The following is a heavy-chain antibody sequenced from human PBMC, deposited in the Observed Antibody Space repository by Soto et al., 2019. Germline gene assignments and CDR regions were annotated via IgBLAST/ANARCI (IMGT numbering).Heavy chain of an antibody. V-gene: IGHV1-18*01. CDR3: ARVPEHGSGSYYAGIDY. J-gene: IGHJ4*02. CDR2: ISAYNGNT. Sequence: QVQLVQSGAEVKKPGASVKVSCKASGYTFTSYGISWVRQAPGQGLECMGWISAYNGNTNYAQKLQGRVTMTTDTSTRTAYMELRSLRSDDTAVYYCARVPEHGSGSYYAGIDYWGQGTLVTVSS. CDR1: GYTFTSYG. D-gene: IGHD3-10*01.